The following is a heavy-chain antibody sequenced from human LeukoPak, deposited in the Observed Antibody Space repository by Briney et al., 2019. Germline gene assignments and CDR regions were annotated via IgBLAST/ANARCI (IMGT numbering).Heavy chain of an antibody. D-gene: IGHD3-10*01. Sequence: GGSLRLSCSASGFTFSRYAMHWVRQAPGKGLEYVSAISSNGGSTYYADSVKGRFTISRDNSRNTLHLQMSSLRVEDTAVYYCVKGSSSGSYFDYWGQGTLVTVSS. V-gene: IGHV3-64D*06. CDR1: GFTFSRYA. CDR2: ISSNGGST. J-gene: IGHJ4*02. CDR3: VKGSSSGSYFDY.